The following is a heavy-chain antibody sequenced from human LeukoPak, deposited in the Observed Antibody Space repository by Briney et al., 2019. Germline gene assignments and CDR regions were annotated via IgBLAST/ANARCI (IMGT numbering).Heavy chain of an antibody. J-gene: IGHJ4*02. V-gene: IGHV4-59*08. Sequence: XWSWIRXPPGKGLEWIGDIYYSGSTNYNPSLKSRVTISVDTSKNQFSLKLSSVTAADTAVYYCARLEYSYGFIDYWGQGTLVTVSS. CDR3: ARLEYSYGFIDY. CDR2: IYYSGST. D-gene: IGHD5-18*01. CDR1: X.